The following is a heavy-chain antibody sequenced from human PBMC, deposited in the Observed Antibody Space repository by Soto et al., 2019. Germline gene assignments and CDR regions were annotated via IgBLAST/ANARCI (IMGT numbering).Heavy chain of an antibody. CDR1: SGSIDNVYW. CDR3: ARHLHRITISQG. D-gene: IGHD3-3*01. J-gene: IGHJ4*02. V-gene: IGHV4-4*02. CDR2: TSHDGVT. Sequence: SETLSLTCAVSSGSIDNVYWWSWVRQSPGKGLEWIGETSHDGVTNYNPSLEGRVTISLDKSKNQFSLKLSSVTAADTAVYYWARHLHRITISQGWGQGTLVTVSS.